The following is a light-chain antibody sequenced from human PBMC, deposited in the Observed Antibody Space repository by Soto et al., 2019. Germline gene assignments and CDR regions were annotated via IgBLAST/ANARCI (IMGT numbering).Light chain of an antibody. J-gene: IGLJ2*01. CDR2: EVS. CDR3: CSYAGSSTHVV. V-gene: IGLV2-23*02. Sequence: QSVLTQPASVSGSPGQSITISRTGTSSDVGSYNLVSWYQQHPGKAPKLKIYEVSKRPSGVSNRFSGSKSGNTASLTISGLQAEDEADYYCCSYAGSSTHVVFGGGTKLTVL. CDR1: SSDVGSYNL.